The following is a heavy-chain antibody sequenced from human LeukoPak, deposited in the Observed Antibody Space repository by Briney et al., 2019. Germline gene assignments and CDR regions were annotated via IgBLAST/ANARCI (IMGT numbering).Heavy chain of an antibody. CDR1: GFTFSNYG. CDR3: ARDPYSGNYGAYYYYCMDV. Sequence: GGSLRLSCAASGFTFSNYGMHWVRQAPGKGLEWVTFIRYDGSNKYYADSVKGRFTISRDNAKNSLYLQMNSLRAEDSAIYYCARDPYSGNYGAYYYYCMDVWGKGTTVTISS. V-gene: IGHV3-30*02. J-gene: IGHJ6*03. D-gene: IGHD1-26*01. CDR2: IRYDGSNK.